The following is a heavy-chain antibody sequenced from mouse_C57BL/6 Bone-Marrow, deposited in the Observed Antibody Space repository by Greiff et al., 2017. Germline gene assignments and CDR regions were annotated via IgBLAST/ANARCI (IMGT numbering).Heavy chain of an antibody. CDR3: AKNFYYDYDCWYFDV. CDR2: IWRGGST. D-gene: IGHD2-4*01. Sequence: QVQLKQSGPGLVQPSPSLSITCTVSGFSLTSYGVHWVRQSPGKGLEWLGVIWRGGSTDYNAAFMSRLSITKDNSKSQVFFKMNSLQADDTAIYYCAKNFYYDYDCWYFDVWGTGTTVTVSS. V-gene: IGHV2-5*01. CDR1: GFSLTSYG. J-gene: IGHJ1*03.